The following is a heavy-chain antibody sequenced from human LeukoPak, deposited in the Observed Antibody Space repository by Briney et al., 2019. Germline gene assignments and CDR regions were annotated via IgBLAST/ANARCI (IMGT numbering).Heavy chain of an antibody. V-gene: IGHV4-34*01. CDR2: INHSGST. Sequence: SETLSLTCAVYGGSFSGYYWSWIRQPPGKGLEWIGEINHSGSTNYNPSLKSRVTLSVDTSKNQFSLKLSSVTAADTAVYYCARGNIVVVPAAIRSRGYYFDYWGQGTLVTVSS. D-gene: IGHD2-2*02. J-gene: IGHJ4*02. CDR3: ARGNIVVVPAAIRSRGYYFDY. CDR1: GGSFSGYY.